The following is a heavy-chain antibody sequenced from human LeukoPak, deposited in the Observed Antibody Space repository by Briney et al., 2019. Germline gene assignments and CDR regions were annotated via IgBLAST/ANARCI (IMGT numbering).Heavy chain of an antibody. CDR3: ARATVITTYYFDY. CDR1: GDSISSSSSYH. Sequence: SETLSLTCTVSGDSISSSSSYHWGWIRQPPGKGLEWIGYIYYSGSTYYNPSLKSRVTISVDTSKNQFSLKLSSVTAADTAVYYCARATVITTYYFDYWGQGTLVTVSS. J-gene: IGHJ4*02. V-gene: IGHV4-31*03. D-gene: IGHD3-22*01. CDR2: IYYSGST.